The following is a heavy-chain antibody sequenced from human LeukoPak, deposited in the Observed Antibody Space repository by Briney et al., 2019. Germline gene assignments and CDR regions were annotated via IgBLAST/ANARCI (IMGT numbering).Heavy chain of an antibody. V-gene: IGHV3-53*01. D-gene: IGHD3-10*01. J-gene: IGHJ6*03. CDR1: GFTFSSNY. CDR3: ASGSGSYRTPYYYMDV. Sequence: GGSLRLSCAASGFTFSSNYMSWVRQAPGKGLEWVSLIYSGGSTYYSDSVKGRFTIPRDNSKNTLYLQMNSLRAEDTAVYYCASGSGSYRTPYYYMDVWGKGTTVTVSS. CDR2: IYSGGST.